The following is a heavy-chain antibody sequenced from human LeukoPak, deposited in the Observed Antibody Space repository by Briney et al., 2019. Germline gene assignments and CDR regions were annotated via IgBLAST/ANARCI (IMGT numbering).Heavy chain of an antibody. CDR1: GFTFSGSA. CDR2: IRSKANSYAT. Sequence: ASVKLSCAASGFTFSGSAMHWVRQASGKGLEWVGRIRSKANSYATAYAASVKGRFTISRDDSKNTAYLQMNSLKTEDTAVYYCTREGKYDSTERNHLYGMDVWGQGTTVTVSS. J-gene: IGHJ6*02. V-gene: IGHV3-73*01. CDR3: TREGKYDSTERNHLYGMDV. D-gene: IGHD3-22*01.